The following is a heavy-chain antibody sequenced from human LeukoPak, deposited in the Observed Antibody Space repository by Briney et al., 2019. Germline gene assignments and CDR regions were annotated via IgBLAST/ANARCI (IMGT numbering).Heavy chain of an antibody. CDR2: ISGSSSFI. J-gene: IGHJ4*02. V-gene: IGHV3-21*01. CDR1: GFTFSNYN. CDR3: ARDGLQAYYDSSGFLDY. D-gene: IGHD3-22*01. Sequence: GGSLRLSCAASGFTFSNYNINWVRQAPGKGLEWVSSISGSSSFISYADSVKGRFTIYRDNAKNSLYLQMNSLRAEDTAVYYCARDGLQAYYDSSGFLDYWGQGTLVTVSS.